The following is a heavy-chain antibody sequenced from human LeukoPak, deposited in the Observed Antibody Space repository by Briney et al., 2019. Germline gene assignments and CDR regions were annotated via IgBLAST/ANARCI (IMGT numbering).Heavy chain of an antibody. CDR1: GFTFSSYG. CDR2: ISYDGSNK. V-gene: IGHV3-30*18. J-gene: IGHJ4*02. D-gene: IGHD5-18*01. Sequence: GGSLRLSCAASGFTFSSYGMHWVRQAPGKGLEWVAVISYDGSNKYYADSVRGRFTISRDNSKNTLYLQMNSLRAEDTAVYYCAKDPGYSYGSYYFDYWGQGTLVTVSS. CDR3: AKDPGYSYGSYYFDY.